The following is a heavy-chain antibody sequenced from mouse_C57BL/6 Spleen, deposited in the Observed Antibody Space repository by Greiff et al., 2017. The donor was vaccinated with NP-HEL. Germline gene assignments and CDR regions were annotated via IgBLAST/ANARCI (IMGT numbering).Heavy chain of an antibody. Sequence: VQLQQPGAELVKPGASVKLSCKASGYTFTSYWMHWVKQRPGQGLEWIGMIHPNSGSTNYNEKFKSKATLTVDKSSSTAYMQLSSLTSEDSAVYYCAREGAYDGYDYWGQGTTLTVSS. D-gene: IGHD2-3*01. V-gene: IGHV1-64*01. CDR2: IHPNSGST. CDR1: GYTFTSYW. J-gene: IGHJ2*01. CDR3: AREGAYDGYDY.